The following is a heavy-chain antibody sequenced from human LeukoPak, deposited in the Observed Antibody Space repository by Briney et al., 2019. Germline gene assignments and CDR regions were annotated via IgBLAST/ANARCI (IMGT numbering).Heavy chain of an antibody. Sequence: SETLSLTCAVNGGSFSGYYWSWIRQPPGKGLEWIGEINHSGSTNYNPSLKSRVTISVDTSKNQFSLKLGSVTAADTAVYYCARWAYDSSGYLFQHWGQGTLVTVSS. V-gene: IGHV4-34*01. D-gene: IGHD3-22*01. CDR2: INHSGST. CDR3: ARWAYDSSGYLFQH. J-gene: IGHJ1*01. CDR1: GGSFSGYY.